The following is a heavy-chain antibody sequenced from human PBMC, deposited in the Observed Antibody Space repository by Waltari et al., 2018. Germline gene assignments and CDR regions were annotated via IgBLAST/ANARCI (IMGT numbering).Heavy chain of an antibody. Sequence: QVQLQQWGAGLLKPSETLSLTCAVYGGSFSGYYWSWIRQPPGKGLGWIGEINHSGSTNYNPSLKSRVTISVDTSKNQFSLKLSSVTAADTAVYYCARTTPDWGYYDHVWGSYRPTFDYWGQGTLVTVSS. CDR1: GGSFSGYY. V-gene: IGHV4-34*01. J-gene: IGHJ4*02. D-gene: IGHD3-16*02. CDR3: ARTTPDWGYYDHVWGSYRPTFDY. CDR2: INHSGST.